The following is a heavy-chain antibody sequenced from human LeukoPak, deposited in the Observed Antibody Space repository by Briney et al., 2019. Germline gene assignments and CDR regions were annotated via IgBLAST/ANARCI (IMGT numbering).Heavy chain of an antibody. CDR2: ISYDGSNK. CDR3: AKTPDSSGYDYYFDY. Sequence: GGSLRLSCAASGFTFSSYGMHWARQAPGKGLEWVAVISYDGSNKYYADSVKGRFTISRDNSKNTLYLQMNSLRAEDTAVYYCAKTPDSSGYDYYFDYWGQGTLVTVSS. CDR1: GFTFSSYG. J-gene: IGHJ4*02. D-gene: IGHD3-22*01. V-gene: IGHV3-30*18.